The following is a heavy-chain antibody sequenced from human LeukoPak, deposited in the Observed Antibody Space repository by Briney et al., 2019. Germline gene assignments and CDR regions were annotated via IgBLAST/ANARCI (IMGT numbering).Heavy chain of an antibody. CDR1: GFTFSSYA. CDR2: ISGSGGST. CDR3: AKGIAEAGTRPDYYYYGMDV. J-gene: IGHJ6*02. Sequence: GGSLRLSCAASGFTFSSYAMSWVRQAPGKGLEWVSAISGSGGSTYYADSVKGRFTISRDNSKNTLYLQMNSLRAEDTAVYYCAKGIAEAGTRPDYYYYGMDVWGQGTTVTVSS. D-gene: IGHD6-19*01. V-gene: IGHV3-23*01.